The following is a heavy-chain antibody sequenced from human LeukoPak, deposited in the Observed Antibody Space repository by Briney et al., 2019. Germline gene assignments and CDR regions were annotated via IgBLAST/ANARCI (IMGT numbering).Heavy chain of an antibody. J-gene: IGHJ4*02. CDR3: AKDRLGRGYYFDY. Sequence: GGSLRLSCAASGFTFSSYAMSWVRQAPGKGLEWVSAISGSGGSTYYADSVKGRFTISRNNSKNTLYLQMNSLRAEDTAVYYCAKDRLGRGYYFDYWGQGTLVTVSS. CDR2: ISGSGGST. CDR1: GFTFSSYA. V-gene: IGHV3-23*01. D-gene: IGHD2-15*01.